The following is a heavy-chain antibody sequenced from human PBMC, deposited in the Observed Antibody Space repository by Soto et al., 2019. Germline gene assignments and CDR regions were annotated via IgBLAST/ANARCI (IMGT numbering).Heavy chain of an antibody. Sequence: SQTFSLTCAISGESVSSNSAAWNWIRQSPPRGLEWLGRTYYRSKWYNDYAVSVKSRITINPDTSRNLFSLQLNSVTPEDTAVYYCARMVGREADSWGQGTQVTVSS. D-gene: IGHD2-15*01. J-gene: IGHJ4*02. CDR3: ARMVGREADS. V-gene: IGHV6-1*01. CDR2: TYYRSKWYN. CDR1: GESVSSNSAA.